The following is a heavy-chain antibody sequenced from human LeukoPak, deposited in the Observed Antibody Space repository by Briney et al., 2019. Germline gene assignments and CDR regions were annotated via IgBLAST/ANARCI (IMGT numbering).Heavy chain of an antibody. CDR1: GGSISSYY. Sequence: KASETLSLTCTVSGGSISSYYWSWIRQPPGKGLEWIEYIYYSGSTNYNPSLKSRVTISVDTSKNQFSLKLSSVTAADTAVYYCARGRPRGYDRIDYWGQGTLVTVSS. V-gene: IGHV4-59*01. J-gene: IGHJ4*02. D-gene: IGHD5-12*01. CDR3: ARGRPRGYDRIDY. CDR2: IYYSGST.